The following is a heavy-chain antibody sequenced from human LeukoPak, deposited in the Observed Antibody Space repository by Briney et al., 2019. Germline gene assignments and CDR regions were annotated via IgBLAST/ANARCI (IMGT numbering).Heavy chain of an antibody. V-gene: IGHV3-23*01. Sequence: GGSLRLSCAASGFTFSSYAMSWVRQAPGKGLEWVSAISGSGGSTYYADSVRGRFSLSRDNAKNTVHLQMNSLRAEDTALYYCAKHRDNGDSGGYYDFEFWGQGTLVTVSS. CDR2: ISGSGGST. CDR3: AKHRDNGDSGGYYDFEF. CDR1: GFTFSSYA. J-gene: IGHJ4*02. D-gene: IGHD3-22*01.